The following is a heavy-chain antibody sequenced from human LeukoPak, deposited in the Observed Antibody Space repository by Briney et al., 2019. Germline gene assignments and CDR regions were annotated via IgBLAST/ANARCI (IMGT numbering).Heavy chain of an antibody. D-gene: IGHD4-11*01. CDR1: GFTFSSYA. V-gene: IGHV3-30-3*01. J-gene: IGHJ3*02. CDR2: ISYDGSNK. CDR3: ARESLQDAFDI. Sequence: GGSLRLSCAASGFTFSSYAMHWVRQAPGKGLEWVAVISYDGSNKYYADSVKGRFTISRDNSKNTLYLQMNSLRAEDTAVYYCARESLQDAFDIWGQGTMVTVSS.